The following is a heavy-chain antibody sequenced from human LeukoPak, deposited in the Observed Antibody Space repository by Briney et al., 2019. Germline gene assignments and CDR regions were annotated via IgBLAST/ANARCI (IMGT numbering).Heavy chain of an antibody. Sequence: PSETLSLTCTVSGGSISSGSYYWSWIRQPAGKGLEWIGRIYTSGSTNYNPSLKSRVTISVDTSKNQFSLKLSSVTAADTAVYYYARGNCSSTSCYNPLYPDDYWGQGTLVTVSS. D-gene: IGHD2-2*02. V-gene: IGHV4-61*02. CDR2: IYTSGST. CDR3: ARGNCSSTSCYNPLYPDDY. CDR1: GGSISSGSYY. J-gene: IGHJ4*02.